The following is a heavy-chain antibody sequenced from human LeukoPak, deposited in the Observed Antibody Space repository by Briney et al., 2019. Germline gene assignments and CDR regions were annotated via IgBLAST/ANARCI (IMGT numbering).Heavy chain of an antibody. CDR1: GDSISSSRYY. CDR3: ARHLESGTYYAPFDY. CDR2: VYYRGSP. J-gene: IGHJ4*02. Sequence: PSETLSLTCTVSGDSISSSRYYWGWIRQPPGKGLDWIGSVYYRGSPYYNPSPKGQVTISVDTSTNQFALKLSSVTAADTAVYYCARHLESGTYYAPFDYWGQGTLLTVSS. D-gene: IGHD3-10*01. V-gene: IGHV4-39*01.